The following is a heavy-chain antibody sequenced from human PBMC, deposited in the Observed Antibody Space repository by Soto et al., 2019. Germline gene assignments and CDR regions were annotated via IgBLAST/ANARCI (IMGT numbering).Heavy chain of an antibody. Sequence: ASVKVSCKASGYTFTGYYMHWVRQAPGQGLEWMGWINPNSGGTNYAQKFQGWVTMTRDTSISTAYMELSRLRSDDTAVYYCARYSGYYYDSSDAFDIWGQGTMVTVSS. J-gene: IGHJ3*02. CDR3: ARYSGYYYDSSDAFDI. D-gene: IGHD3-22*01. V-gene: IGHV1-2*04. CDR1: GYTFTGYY. CDR2: INPNSGGT.